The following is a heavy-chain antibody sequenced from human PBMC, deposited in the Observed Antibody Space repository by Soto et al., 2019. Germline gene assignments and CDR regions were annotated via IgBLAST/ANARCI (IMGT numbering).Heavy chain of an antibody. CDR2: VHPCDSET. D-gene: IGHD3-22*01. CDR3: ARGDSSGLEDY. Sequence: GESLKISCRVSGYSFTTYWIGWVRQMSGKGLEWVGIVHPCDSETRYSPSFQGRVTISADRSINTAYLQWSSLKASDTAMYYCARGDSSGLEDYWGQGTPVTVSS. CDR1: GYSFTTYW. J-gene: IGHJ4*02. V-gene: IGHV5-51*01.